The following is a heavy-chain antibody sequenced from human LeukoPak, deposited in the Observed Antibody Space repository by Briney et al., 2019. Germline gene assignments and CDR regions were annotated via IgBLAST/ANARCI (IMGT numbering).Heavy chain of an antibody. J-gene: IGHJ4*02. Sequence: ASVKVSCKASGYTFTSYYMHWVRQAPGQGLEWMGWINPNSGGTSYAQKFQGRVTMTRDTSTSTAYMELSRLRSDDTAVYYCARSLLWFGELRIDYWGQGTLVTVSS. D-gene: IGHD3-10*01. CDR2: INPNSGGT. CDR1: GYTFTSYY. CDR3: ARSLLWFGELRIDY. V-gene: IGHV1-2*02.